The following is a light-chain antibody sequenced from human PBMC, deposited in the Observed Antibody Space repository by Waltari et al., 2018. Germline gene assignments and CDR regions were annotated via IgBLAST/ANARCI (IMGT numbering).Light chain of an antibody. J-gene: IGLJ2*01. CDR3: AVWDDSLNGLI. CDR1: SSNIGKTT. CDR2: FND. V-gene: IGLV1-44*01. Sequence: QSVLPQPPSASGTPGQRVTISCSGRSSNIGKTTVHWYQQLPGTAPKLVIYFNDQRPSGVPDRFSGSKSGTSASLAISGLQSEDEADFHCAVWDDSLNGLIFGGGTKLTVL.